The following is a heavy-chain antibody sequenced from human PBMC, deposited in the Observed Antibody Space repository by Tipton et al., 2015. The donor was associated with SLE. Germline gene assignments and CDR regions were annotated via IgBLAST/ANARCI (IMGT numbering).Heavy chain of an antibody. Sequence: TLSLTCTVSGGSISSSSYYWGWIRQPPGKGLEWIGSIYYSGSTYYNPSLKSRVTISVDTSKNQFSLKLSSVTAADTAVYYCARVFGSWYGSAFDIWGQGTLVTVSS. CDR1: GGSISSSSYY. J-gene: IGHJ1*01. V-gene: IGHV4-39*07. CDR3: ARVFGSWYGSAFDI. CDR2: IYYSGST. D-gene: IGHD6-13*01.